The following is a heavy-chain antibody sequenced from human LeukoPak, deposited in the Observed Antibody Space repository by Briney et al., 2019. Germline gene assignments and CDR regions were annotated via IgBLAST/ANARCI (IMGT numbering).Heavy chain of an antibody. CDR1: GFTFSSYA. Sequence: GGSLRLSCAASGFTFSSYAMSWVRQAPGKGLEWVSGISGSGDNTYYADSVKGRFTISRDNSKNTLYVQVNSLGTEDTAAYYCAKGSYYXSGGSXYFDXXXQGTLVTVSS. V-gene: IGHV3-23*01. CDR2: ISGSGDNT. J-gene: IGHJ4*02. CDR3: AKGSYYXSGGSXYFDX. D-gene: IGHD3-22*01.